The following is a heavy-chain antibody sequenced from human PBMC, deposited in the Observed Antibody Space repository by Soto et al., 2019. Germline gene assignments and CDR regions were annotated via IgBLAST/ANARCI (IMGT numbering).Heavy chain of an antibody. D-gene: IGHD6-19*01. V-gene: IGHV3-53*01. CDR2: IYSGGNT. Sequence: TGGSLRLSCAASGFTVRSNYMSWVRQAPGKGLDLVSVIYSGGNTYYADSVKGRFTISRDNSKNTLYLQMNSLRAEDTAVYYCARELIAVAGRNWFDPWGQGTLVTVSS. J-gene: IGHJ5*02. CDR1: GFTVRSNY. CDR3: ARELIAVAGRNWFDP.